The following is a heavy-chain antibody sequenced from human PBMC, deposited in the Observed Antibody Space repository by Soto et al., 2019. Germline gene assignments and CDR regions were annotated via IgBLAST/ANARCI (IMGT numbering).Heavy chain of an antibody. J-gene: IGHJ4*02. CDR2: VIPLFGTA. D-gene: IGHD3-22*01. V-gene: IGHV1-69*13. Sequence: SVKVSCKASGGTFSSYGINWVRQAPGQGLEWMGGVIPLFGTANYAQKFQGRVTITADDSTSTAYMELSSLRSEDTAVYYCARADPLSDRTAYYYLYSGQGTRDTVAS. CDR1: GGTFSSYG. CDR3: ARADPLSDRTAYYYLY.